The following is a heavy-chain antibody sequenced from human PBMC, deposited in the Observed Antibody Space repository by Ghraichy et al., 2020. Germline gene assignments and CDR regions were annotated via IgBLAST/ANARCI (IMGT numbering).Heavy chain of an antibody. CDR1: GFTFNNYA. Sequence: GESLNISCAASGFTFNNYAMSWVRQAPGKGLEWVSAISGSGGNTYYADSVKGQFTISRDNSKNTLYLQMNSLRAEDTAIYYCAKDYCSGGSCNRLLGYWGQGTLVTVSS. V-gene: IGHV3-23*01. D-gene: IGHD2-15*01. J-gene: IGHJ4*02. CDR2: ISGSGGNT. CDR3: AKDYCSGGSCNRLLGY.